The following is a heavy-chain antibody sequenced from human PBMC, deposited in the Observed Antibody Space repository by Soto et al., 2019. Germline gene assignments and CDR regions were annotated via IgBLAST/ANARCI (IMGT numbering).Heavy chain of an antibody. D-gene: IGHD6-13*01. CDR3: AKDRREIAAAGATPFDF. V-gene: IGHV3-30*18. CDR2: ISYDGSNK. CDR1: GFTFSSFG. J-gene: IGHJ4*02. Sequence: QVQLVESGGGVVQPGRSLRLSCAASGFTFSSFGMHWVRQAPGKGLEWVAVISYDGSNKYYADSVKGRFIISGGNSKNTLYLQMNSLRAEDTAVYYCAKDRREIAAAGATPFDFWGQGTLVTVSS.